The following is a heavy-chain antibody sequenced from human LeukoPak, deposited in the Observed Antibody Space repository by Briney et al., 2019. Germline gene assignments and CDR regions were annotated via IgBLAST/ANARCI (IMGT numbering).Heavy chain of an antibody. CDR1: GYTFIDYF. D-gene: IGHD1-7*01. CDR3: ARAVSGTLGGAFDI. V-gene: IGHV1-2*02. CDR2: INPNSGVT. J-gene: IGHJ3*02. Sequence: ASVKVSCKASGYTFIDYFVHWMRQTPGQGLERLGWINPNSGVTRYAQKFQGRVTLTRDTAAYMELSSLKSDDTAVYYCARAVSGTLGGAFDIWGQGTAVTVSS.